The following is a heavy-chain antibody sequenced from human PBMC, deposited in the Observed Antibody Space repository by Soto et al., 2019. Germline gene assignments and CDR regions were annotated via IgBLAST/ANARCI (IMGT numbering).Heavy chain of an antibody. J-gene: IGHJ4*02. CDR1: GFTFSTYW. CDR2: ISGGGGGT. D-gene: IGHD3-22*01. CDR3: ARGQYYYDSSGYPGY. Sequence: GGSLRLSCAASGFTFSTYWMHWVRQAPGKGLEWVSAISGGGGGTYYADSVKGRFTISRDNAKNSLYLQMNSLRAEDTAVYYCARGQYYYDSSGYPGYWGQGTLVTVSS. V-gene: IGHV3-21*04.